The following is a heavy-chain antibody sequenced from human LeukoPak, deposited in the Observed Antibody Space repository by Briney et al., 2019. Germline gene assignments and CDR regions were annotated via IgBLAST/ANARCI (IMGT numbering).Heavy chain of an antibody. Sequence: SETLSLTCTVSGGSISSSTYYWGWIRQPPGKGLEWTGNIYNSGNTYYSPSLKSRVTISVDPSKNQFSLKLTSVTAADMAVYYCARRGASSNWFDPWGQGTLVTVSS. V-gene: IGHV4-39*01. CDR3: ARRGASSNWFDP. J-gene: IGHJ5*02. CDR2: IYNSGNT. CDR1: GGSISSSTYY. D-gene: IGHD1-26*01.